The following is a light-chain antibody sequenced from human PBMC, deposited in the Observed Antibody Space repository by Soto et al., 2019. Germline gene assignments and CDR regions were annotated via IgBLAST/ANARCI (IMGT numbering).Light chain of an antibody. CDR1: QSVSSN. Sequence: EIVMTQSPATLSVSPGERATLSCRASQSVSSNLAWYQQKPGQAPRPLIYGASTRATRIAARFSGSGSGKEFTLTISSLQSEDFAVYYCQQYNNWPPWTFGQGTKVEIK. CDR2: GAS. CDR3: QQYNNWPPWT. V-gene: IGKV3-15*01. J-gene: IGKJ1*01.